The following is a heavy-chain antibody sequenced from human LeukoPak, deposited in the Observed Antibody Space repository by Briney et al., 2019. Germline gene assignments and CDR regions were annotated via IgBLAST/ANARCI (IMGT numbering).Heavy chain of an antibody. CDR3: ARDTMIVENAFDI. J-gene: IGHJ3*02. Sequence: ASVKVPCKASGYTFTSYGISWVRQAPGQGLEWMGWISAYNGNTNYAQKLLGRVTMTTDTSTSTAYMELRSLRSDDTAVYYCARDTMIVENAFDIWGQGTMVTVSS. D-gene: IGHD3-22*01. CDR2: ISAYNGNT. CDR1: GYTFTSYG. V-gene: IGHV1-18*01.